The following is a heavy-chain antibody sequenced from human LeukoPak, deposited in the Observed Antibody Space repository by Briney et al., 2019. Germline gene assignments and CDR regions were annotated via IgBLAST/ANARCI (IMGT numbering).Heavy chain of an antibody. CDR1: GYTFTTYG. CDR2: ISPYNGNT. D-gene: IGHD3-3*01. CDR3: ARDRAVGGYYVNYFDH. Sequence: ASVKVSCKTSGYTFTTYGLSWVRQAPGQGLEWMGCISPYNGNTNYAQKLRGRVTMTTDTSTSTAYMELRSLRSDDTAVYYCARDRAVGGYYVNYFDHWGQGTLVTVSA. V-gene: IGHV1-18*01. J-gene: IGHJ4*02.